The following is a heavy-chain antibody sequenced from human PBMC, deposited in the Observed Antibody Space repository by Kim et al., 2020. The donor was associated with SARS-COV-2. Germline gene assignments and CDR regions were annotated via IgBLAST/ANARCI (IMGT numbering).Heavy chain of an antibody. Sequence: ASVKVSCKASGYTFTGYYMHWVRQAPGQGLEWMGWINPNSGGTNYAQKFQGRVTMTRDTSISTAYMELSRLRSDDTAVYYCASDQVPMVRGVRSAFDIWGQGTMVTVSS. CDR2: INPNSGGT. D-gene: IGHD3-10*01. CDR1: GYTFTGYY. J-gene: IGHJ3*02. V-gene: IGHV1-2*02. CDR3: ASDQVPMVRGVRSAFDI.